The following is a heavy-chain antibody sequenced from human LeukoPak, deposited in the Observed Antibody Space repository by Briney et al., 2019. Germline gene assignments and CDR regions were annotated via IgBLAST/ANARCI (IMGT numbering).Heavy chain of an antibody. Sequence: GESLRLSCAASGFTFSSYEMNWVRQAPGKGLEWVAYISSSGGIHYADSVKGRLTISRDNAKNSLYLQMNSLRVEDTAVYYCAREDDSSGYYYGIFDYWGQGTLVTVSS. CDR2: ISSSGGI. CDR3: AREDDSSGYYYGIFDY. J-gene: IGHJ4*02. V-gene: IGHV3-48*03. CDR1: GFTFSSYE. D-gene: IGHD3-22*01.